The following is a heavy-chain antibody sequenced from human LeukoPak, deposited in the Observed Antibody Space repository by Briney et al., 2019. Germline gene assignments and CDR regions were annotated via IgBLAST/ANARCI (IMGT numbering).Heavy chain of an antibody. CDR3: ARGRDGYNSGLYYYYMDV. V-gene: IGHV4-61*02. Sequence: KPSQTLSLTCTVSGGSVSSGSYFWSWIRQPAGKGLEWIGRVYTSGSTNYNPSLKSRVTISVDTSKNQFSLKLSSVTAADTAVYYCARGRDGYNSGLYYYYMDVWGKGTTVTVSS. CDR1: GGSVSSGSYF. CDR2: VYTSGST. D-gene: IGHD5-24*01. J-gene: IGHJ6*03.